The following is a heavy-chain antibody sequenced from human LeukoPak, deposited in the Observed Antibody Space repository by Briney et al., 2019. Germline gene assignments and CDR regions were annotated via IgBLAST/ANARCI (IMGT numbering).Heavy chain of an antibody. J-gene: IGHJ4*02. Sequence: SETLSLTCTVSGGSVSSSYYWSWIRQPPGKGLEWIGEINHSGSTNYNPSLKSRVTISVDTSKNQFSLKLSSVTAADTAVYYCARRVYDSSGYYYSTSDYWGQGTLVTVSS. CDR3: ARRVYDSSGYYYSTSDY. D-gene: IGHD3-22*01. CDR1: GGSVSSSYY. CDR2: INHSGST. V-gene: IGHV4-34*01.